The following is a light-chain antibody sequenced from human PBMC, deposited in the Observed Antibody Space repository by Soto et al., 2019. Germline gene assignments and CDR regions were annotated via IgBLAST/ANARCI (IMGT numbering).Light chain of an antibody. CDR3: CSSAGSRTSVYV. CDR2: EGS. Sequence: QCARTHPAWASGAPRRSVAICGSGTSSDVGGYNYFSWYQQHPGKAPKLMIYEGSKRPSGVSNRFSGSKSGNTASLPISGLQVEDEPDYYCCSSAGSRTSVYVFGPGTPVTV. V-gene: IGLV2-23*01. CDR1: SSDVGGYNY. J-gene: IGLJ1*01.